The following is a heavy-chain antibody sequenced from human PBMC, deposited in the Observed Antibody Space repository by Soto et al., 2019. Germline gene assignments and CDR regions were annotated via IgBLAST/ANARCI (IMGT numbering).Heavy chain of an antibody. Sequence: GGSLRLSCAASGFTFSSYWMSWVRQAPGKGLEWVANIKQDGSEKYYVDSVKGRFTISRDNAKNSLYLQMNSLRAEDTAVYYCARGGIAAAGTGYSYYGMDVWGQGTTVTVSS. CDR1: GFTFSSYW. V-gene: IGHV3-7*01. J-gene: IGHJ6*02. CDR3: ARGGIAAAGTGYSYYGMDV. D-gene: IGHD6-13*01. CDR2: IKQDGSEK.